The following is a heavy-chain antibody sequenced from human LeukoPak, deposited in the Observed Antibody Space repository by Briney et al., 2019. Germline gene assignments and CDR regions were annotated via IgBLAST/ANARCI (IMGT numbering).Heavy chain of an antibody. CDR2: ISWNSGSI. CDR3: ATGEGYDFWSGYYNPGGY. D-gene: IGHD3-3*01. CDR1: GFTFDDYA. V-gene: IGHV3-9*01. J-gene: IGHJ4*02. Sequence: GGSLRLSCAASGFTFDDYAMHWVRQAPGKGLEWVSGISWNSGSIGYADSVKGRFTISRDNAKNSLYLQMNSLRAEDTAVYYCATGEGYDFWSGYYNPGGYWGQGTLVTVSS.